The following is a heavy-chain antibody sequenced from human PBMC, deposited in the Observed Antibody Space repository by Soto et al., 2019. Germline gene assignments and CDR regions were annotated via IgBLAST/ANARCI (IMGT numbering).Heavy chain of an antibody. V-gene: IGHV3-23*01. CDR3: AKESAVVGRTPLAY. J-gene: IGHJ4*02. CDR2: LSGGGDST. Sequence: VHPGGSLRLSCAASGFTFSSYAMSWVRQAPGKGLQWVSALSGGGDSTYSADSVKGRFTISRDNSKNTLYLQMNSLRVEDTAVYYCAKESAVVGRTPLAYWGQGTLVTVSS. CDR1: GFTFSSYA. D-gene: IGHD1-26*01.